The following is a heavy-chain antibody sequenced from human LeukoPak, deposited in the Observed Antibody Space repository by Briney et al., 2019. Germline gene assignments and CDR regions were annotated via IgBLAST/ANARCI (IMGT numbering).Heavy chain of an antibody. J-gene: IGHJ4*02. CDR1: GGSISSSSCY. Sequence: PSETLSLTCTVSGGSISSSSCYWGWIRQPPGKGLEWIGSIYYSGSTYYNPSLKSRVTISVDTSKNQFSLKLSSVTAADTAVYYCARDHLTVRGVIIWDFDYWGQGTLVTVSS. D-gene: IGHD3-10*01. CDR3: ARDHLTVRGVIIWDFDY. V-gene: IGHV4-39*07. CDR2: IYYSGST.